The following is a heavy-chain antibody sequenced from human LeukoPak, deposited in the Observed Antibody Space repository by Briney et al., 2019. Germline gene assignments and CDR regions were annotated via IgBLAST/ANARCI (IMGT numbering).Heavy chain of an antibody. V-gene: IGHV3-23*01. CDR3: AKRTIAAAGSFDY. Sequence: GGSLRLSCAASGFTFSSYAMSWVRQAPGKGLEWVSAISGGGGSTHYVDSVKGRFTLSRDNSKNTLYLQMNSLRAEDTAVYYCAKRTIAAAGSFDYWGQGTLVTVSS. CDR1: GFTFSSYA. D-gene: IGHD6-13*01. J-gene: IGHJ4*02. CDR2: ISGGGGST.